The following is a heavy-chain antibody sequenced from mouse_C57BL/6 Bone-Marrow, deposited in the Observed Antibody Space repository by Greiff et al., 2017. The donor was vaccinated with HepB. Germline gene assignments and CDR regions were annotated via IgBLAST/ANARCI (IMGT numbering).Heavy chain of an antibody. D-gene: IGHD1-1*01. CDR3: ASLRGAMDY. J-gene: IGHJ4*01. V-gene: IGHV1-69*01. Sequence: QVQLQQPGAELVMPGASVKLSCKASGYTFTRYWMHWVKQRPGQGLEWIGEIDPSDSYTNYNQKFKGKSTLTVDKSSSTAYRQLSSLTSEDSAVYYCASLRGAMDYWGRGTSVTVSS. CDR1: GYTFTRYW. CDR2: IDPSDSYT.